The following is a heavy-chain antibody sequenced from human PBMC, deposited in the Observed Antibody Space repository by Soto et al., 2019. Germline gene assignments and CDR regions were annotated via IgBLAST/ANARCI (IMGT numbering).Heavy chain of an antibody. Sequence: RASVKVSCKASGYTFIEKYIHWVRQAPGQGLEWMGWINPNSGVTNYPQNFQGRVTMTRERSISTAYMQLSGLRSDDTAVYYCARAFVSTIADFGSWGQGTLVTVSS. D-gene: IGHD2-21*01. CDR3: ARAFVSTIADFGS. CDR2: INPNSGVT. V-gene: IGHV1-2*02. J-gene: IGHJ4*02. CDR1: GYTFIEKY.